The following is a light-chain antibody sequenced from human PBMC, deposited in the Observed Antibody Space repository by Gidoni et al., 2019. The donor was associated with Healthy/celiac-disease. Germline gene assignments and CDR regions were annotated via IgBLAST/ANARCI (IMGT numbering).Light chain of an antibody. CDR3: QQYGSSPPP. V-gene: IGKV3-20*01. J-gene: IGKJ4*01. CDR2: GAS. CDR1: QSVRSSY. Sequence: IVLTQSPGTLSLSPGARATLSCRASQSVRSSYLAWYQQKPGQSPRLLIYGASSRATGIPDRFSGSGSETDFTLTISRLEPEDFAVYYCQQYGSSPPPFGGGTKVEIK.